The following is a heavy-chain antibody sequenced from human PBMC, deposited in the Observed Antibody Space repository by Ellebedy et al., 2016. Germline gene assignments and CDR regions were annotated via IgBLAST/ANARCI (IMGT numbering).Heavy chain of an antibody. CDR1: GYSFTSYG. CDR2: INPNSGGT. V-gene: IGHV1-2*02. D-gene: IGHD6-6*01. Sequence: GESLKISXKGSGYSFTSYGISWVRQAPGQGLEWMGWINPNSGGTNYAQKFQGRVTMTRDTSISTAYMELSRLRSDDTAVYYCARESSSSGFDYWGQGTLVTVSS. J-gene: IGHJ4*02. CDR3: ARESSSSGFDY.